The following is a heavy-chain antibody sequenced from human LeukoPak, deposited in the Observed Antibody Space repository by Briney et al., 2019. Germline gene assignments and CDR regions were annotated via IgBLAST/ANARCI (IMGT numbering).Heavy chain of an antibody. CDR3: TKDLTGAEDN. J-gene: IGHJ4*02. Sequence: PGGSLRLSCAASGFTFSSYWIHWVRQAPGKGLVWVARLNTDGSYTSYADSVKGRFTISRDNAKNTLYLQMNSLRDEDTAVYYCTKDLTGAEDNWGQGTLVTVSS. V-gene: IGHV3-74*01. D-gene: IGHD7-27*01. CDR2: LNTDGSYT. CDR1: GFTFSSYW.